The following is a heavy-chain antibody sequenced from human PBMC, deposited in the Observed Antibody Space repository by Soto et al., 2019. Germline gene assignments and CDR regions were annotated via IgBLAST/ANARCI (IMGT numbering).Heavy chain of an antibody. J-gene: IGHJ5*02. CDR3: ARALDNSGYWNWFDP. Sequence: GASVKVSCKASGYTFTDYYMHWVRQAPGQGLEWMGWINPNSGGTNYAQKFQGRVTMTRDTSISTAYMELSGLTSDDTAVYYCARALDNSGYWNWFDPWGQGTLVTVSS. CDR2: INPNSGGT. V-gene: IGHV1-2*02. D-gene: IGHD3-22*01. CDR1: GYTFTDYY.